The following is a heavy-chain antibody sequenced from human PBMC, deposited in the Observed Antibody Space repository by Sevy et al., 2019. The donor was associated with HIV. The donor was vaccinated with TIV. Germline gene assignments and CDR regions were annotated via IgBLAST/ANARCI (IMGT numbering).Heavy chain of an antibody. CDR1: GGAISSSDYY. J-gene: IGHJ3*02. D-gene: IGHD4-17*01. Sequence: SETLSLTCTVPGGAISSSDYYWSRIRQPPGKGLEWIGYISYSGNTYYSPSLKSRVTISGDTSQNQFSLKLSSVTAADTAVYYCARRLYGDYSDAFDIWGQGTVVTVSS. CDR3: ARRLYGDYSDAFDI. V-gene: IGHV4-30-4*01. CDR2: ISYSGNT.